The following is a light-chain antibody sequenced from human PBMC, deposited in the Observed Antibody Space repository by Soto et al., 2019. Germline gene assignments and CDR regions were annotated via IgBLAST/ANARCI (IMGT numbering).Light chain of an antibody. CDR2: DVS. CDR3: SSYAGSSSSTPYV. V-gene: IGLV2-14*03. CDR1: SSDVGGYNF. J-gene: IGLJ1*01. Sequence: QSALTQPASVSGSPGQSITISCTGTSSDVGGYNFVSWYQQHPGKAPKLMVYDVSNRPSGVSNRFSGSKSGNTASLTISGLQADDEADYYCSSYAGSSSSTPYVFGTGTKLTVL.